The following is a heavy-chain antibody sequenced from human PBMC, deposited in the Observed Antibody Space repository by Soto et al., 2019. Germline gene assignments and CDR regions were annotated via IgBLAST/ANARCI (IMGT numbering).Heavy chain of an antibody. CDR2: ISGSGGST. CDR3: AIHGGYYYDSSGYYPDAYFDY. Sequence: EVQLLESGGGLVQPGGSLRLSCAASGFTFSSYAMSWVRQAPGKGLEWVSAISGSGGSTYYADSVKGRFTISRDNSKNTLYVQMNSLRAEDTAVYYCAIHGGYYYDSSGYYPDAYFDYWGQGTLVTVSS. J-gene: IGHJ4*02. D-gene: IGHD3-22*01. CDR1: GFTFSSYA. V-gene: IGHV3-23*01.